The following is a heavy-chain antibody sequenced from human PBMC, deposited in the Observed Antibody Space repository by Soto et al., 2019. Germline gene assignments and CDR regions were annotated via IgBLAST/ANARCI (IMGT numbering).Heavy chain of an antibody. V-gene: IGHV4-59*04. Sequence: SDTQSITCTVSGGCISNANCCWIRQAPGQGLEWIGTIYYTGSTYSNPSLRSRLTMSVDTSKRQFSLKLSSVTAADTAIYYCAKHNVEYGSSGYPDYWG. J-gene: IGHJ4*01. CDR2: IYYTGST. CDR3: AKHNVEYGSSGYPDY. D-gene: IGHD3-22*01. CDR1: GGCISNAN.